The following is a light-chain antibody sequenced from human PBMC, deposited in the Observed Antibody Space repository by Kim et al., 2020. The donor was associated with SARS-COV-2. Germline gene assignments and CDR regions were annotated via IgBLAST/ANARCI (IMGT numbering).Light chain of an antibody. CDR2: GVN. CDR1: SSDFGLQTY. CDR3: SSYPDTDHSV. V-gene: IGLV2-8*01. Sequence: GQSAPISCPGTSSDFGLQTYSCCSRHPPGKAPKLLIFGVNNRPYGVPVLFSGSRSGNTASLTVSGLQAEDEADYYCSSYPDTDHSVFGGGTQLT. J-gene: IGLJ2*01.